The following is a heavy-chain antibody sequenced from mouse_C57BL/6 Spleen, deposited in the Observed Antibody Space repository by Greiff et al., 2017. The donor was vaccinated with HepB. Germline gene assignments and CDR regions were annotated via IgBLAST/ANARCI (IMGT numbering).Heavy chain of an antibody. J-gene: IGHJ1*03. CDR2: ISDGGSYT. Sequence: EVQLVESGGGLVKPGGSLKLSCAASGFTFSSYAMSWVRQTPEKRLEWVATISDGGSYTYYPDNVKGRFTISRDNAKNNRYLQMSHLKSEETAMYYCARGRGNFDVWGTGTTVTVSS. V-gene: IGHV5-4*01. CDR3: ARGRGNFDV. CDR1: GFTFSSYA.